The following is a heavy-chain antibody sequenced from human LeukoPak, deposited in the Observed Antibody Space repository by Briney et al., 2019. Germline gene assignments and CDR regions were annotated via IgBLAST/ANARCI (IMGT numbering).Heavy chain of an antibody. V-gene: IGHV3-30*02. J-gene: IGHJ6*02. CDR1: GFTFSSYG. CDR3: AKSLAVRGVIPYYYYYYGMDV. D-gene: IGHD3-10*01. Sequence: PGGSLRLSCAASGFTFSSYGMHWVRQAPGKGLEWVAVIWYDESNKYYADSVKGRFTISRDNSKNTLYLQMNSLRAEDTAVYYCAKSLAVRGVIPYYYYYYGMDVWGQGTTVTVSS. CDR2: IWYDESNK.